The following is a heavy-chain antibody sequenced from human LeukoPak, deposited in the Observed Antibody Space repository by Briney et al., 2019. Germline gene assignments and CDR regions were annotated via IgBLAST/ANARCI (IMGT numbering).Heavy chain of an antibody. CDR3: ASYYCSGGSCYSSQYY. D-gene: IGHD2-15*01. V-gene: IGHV3-66*01. CDR1: GFTVSSNY. J-gene: IGHJ4*02. Sequence: GGSLRLSCAASGFTVSSNYMSWVRQAPGKGLEWVSVIYSGGRTYYADSVKGRFTISRDISKNTLYLQMNSLRAEDTAVYYCASYYCSGGSCYSSQYYWGQGTLVTVSS. CDR2: IYSGGRT.